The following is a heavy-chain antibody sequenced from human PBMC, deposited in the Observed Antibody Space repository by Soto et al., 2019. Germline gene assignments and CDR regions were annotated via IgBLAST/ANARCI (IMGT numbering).Heavy chain of an antibody. CDR3: ARDIGYYDSSGYWNWFDP. V-gene: IGHV4-31*03. CDR1: GGSISSGGYY. D-gene: IGHD3-22*01. CDR2: IYYSGST. J-gene: IGHJ5*02. Sequence: ASETLSLTCTVSGGSISSGGYYWSWIRQHPGKGLEWIGYIYYSGSTYYNPSLKSRVTISVDTSKNQFSLKLSSVTAADTAVYYCARDIGYYDSSGYWNWFDPWGQGTLVTVSS.